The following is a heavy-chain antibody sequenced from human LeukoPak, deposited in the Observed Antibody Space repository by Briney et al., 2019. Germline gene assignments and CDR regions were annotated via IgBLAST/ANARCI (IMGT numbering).Heavy chain of an antibody. D-gene: IGHD5-24*01. V-gene: IGHV1-2*02. CDR1: GGTFSSYA. Sequence: ASVKVSCKASGGTFSSYAISWVRQAPGQGLEWMGRIIPNSGGTNYAQKFQGRVTMTRDTSISTAYMELSRLRSDDTAVYYCARGMATIRSKGDWFDPWGQGTLVTVSS. CDR3: ARGMATIRSKGDWFDP. CDR2: IIPNSGGT. J-gene: IGHJ5*02.